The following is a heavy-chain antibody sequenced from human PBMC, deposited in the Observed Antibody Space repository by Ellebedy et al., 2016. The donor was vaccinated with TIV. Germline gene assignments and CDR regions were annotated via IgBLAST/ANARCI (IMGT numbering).Heavy chain of an antibody. CDR1: GYTFTSYY. V-gene: IGHV1-18*04. CDR2: ISAYNGNT. CDR3: ARNLGAYGSGQKMIDY. D-gene: IGHD3-10*01. J-gene: IGHJ4*02. Sequence: ASVKVSXXASGYTFTSYYMHWVRQAPGQGLEWMGWISAYNGNTNYAQKLQGRVTMTTDTSTSTAYMELRSLRSDDTAVYYCARNLGAYGSGQKMIDYWGQGTLVTVSS.